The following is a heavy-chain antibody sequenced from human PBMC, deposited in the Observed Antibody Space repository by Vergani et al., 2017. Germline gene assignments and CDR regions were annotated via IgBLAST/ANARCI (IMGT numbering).Heavy chain of an antibody. CDR2: ISNSGNTI. Sequence: EVQLLESGGGLVQPGGSLRLSCEASGLSFPGYAMSWVRQAPGKGLEWISYISNSGNTINYADSVKGRFIVSRDNAKKSLYLQMNSLRVEDTAVYYCASGSSGFFTLTSPNWFDPWGQGTLVTVS. CDR1: GLSFPGYA. J-gene: IGHJ5*02. V-gene: IGHV3-48*04. CDR3: ASGSSGFFTLTSPNWFDP. D-gene: IGHD3-3*01.